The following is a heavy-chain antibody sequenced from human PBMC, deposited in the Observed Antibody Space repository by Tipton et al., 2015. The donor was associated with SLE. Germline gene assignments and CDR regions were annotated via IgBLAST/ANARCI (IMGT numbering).Heavy chain of an antibody. Sequence: QLVQSGAEVKKPGASVKVSCKASGYTFTSYAMRWVRQAPGQRLEWIGWINAGSGNTKYSQKFQGRVTITRDTSASTAYMELSSLISEDTAVYYCARVTYGEGAFDIWGQGTMVTVSS. CDR2: INAGSGNT. CDR1: GYTFTSYA. J-gene: IGHJ3*02. D-gene: IGHD4-17*01. CDR3: ARVTYGEGAFDI. V-gene: IGHV1-3*01.